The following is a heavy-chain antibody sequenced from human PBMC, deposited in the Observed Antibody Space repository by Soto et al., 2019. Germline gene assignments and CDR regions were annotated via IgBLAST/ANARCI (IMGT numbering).Heavy chain of an antibody. CDR3: ATATTVTTIDAFDI. CDR1: GYALTELS. J-gene: IGHJ3*02. CDR2: FDPEDGET. Sequence: ASVKVSCKVSGYALTELSMHWVRQAPGKGLEWMGGFDPEDGETICAQKFQGRVTMTEDTSTDTAYVELSSLRSEDTAVYYCATATTVTTIDAFDIWGQGTMVTVSS. D-gene: IGHD4-17*01. V-gene: IGHV1-24*01.